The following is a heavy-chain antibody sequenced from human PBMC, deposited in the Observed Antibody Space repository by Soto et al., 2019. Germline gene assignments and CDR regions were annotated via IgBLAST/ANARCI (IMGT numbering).Heavy chain of an antibody. D-gene: IGHD6-6*01. CDR2: INHSGST. CDR1: GGSFSGYY. Sequence: SETLSLTCAVYGGSFSGYYWSWIRQPPGKGLEWIGEINHSGSTNYNPSLKSRVTISVDTSKNQFSLKLSSVTAADTAVYYCARQGGVAARPGPYYYYMDVWGKGTTVTVSS. V-gene: IGHV4-34*01. J-gene: IGHJ6*03. CDR3: ARQGGVAARPGPYYYYMDV.